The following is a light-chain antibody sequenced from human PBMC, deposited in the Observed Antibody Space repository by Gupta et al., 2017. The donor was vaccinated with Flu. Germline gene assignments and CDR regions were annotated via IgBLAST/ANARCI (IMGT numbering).Light chain of an antibody. J-gene: IGLJ1*01. CDR1: NSDVGGYYF. Sequence: QSALSHPASASVSPGLSLPTPCTGPNSDVGGYYFVSWSQQRPRKAPKIMIYYVNTRPAGVSNRVSGSKSGNTASLTISWLQAEDETDYYCSTYTDASTFYVFGTGTKVTVV. V-gene: IGLV2-14*01. CDR2: YVN. CDR3: STYTDASTFYV.